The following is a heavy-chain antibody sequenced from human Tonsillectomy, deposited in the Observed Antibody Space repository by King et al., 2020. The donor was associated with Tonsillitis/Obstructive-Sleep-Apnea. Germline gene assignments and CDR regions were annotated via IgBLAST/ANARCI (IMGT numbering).Heavy chain of an antibody. D-gene: IGHD7-27*01. CDR1: GFTFSSYG. V-gene: IGHV3-33*01. J-gene: IGHJ4*02. CDR3: ARDPTGGGTFVDY. Sequence: VQLVESGGGVVQPGRSLSLSCAASGFTFSSYGMHWVRQAPGKGLEWVAVIWYDGSNKYYADSVKGRFTISRDNSKNTLYLQMNSLRAEDTAVYYCARDPTGGGTFVDYWGQGTLVTVSS. CDR2: IWYDGSNK.